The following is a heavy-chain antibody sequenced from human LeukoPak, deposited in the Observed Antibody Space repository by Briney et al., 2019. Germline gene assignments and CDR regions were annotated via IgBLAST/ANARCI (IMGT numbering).Heavy chain of an antibody. D-gene: IGHD4-17*01. J-gene: IGHJ6*04. CDR2: ISYDGSNK. CDR3: AKVKVTTYYYGIDV. CDR1: GFTFSSYG. Sequence: PGRSLRLSCAASGFTFSSYGMHWVRQAPGKGLEWVAVISYDGSNKYYADSVKGRFTISRDNSKNTLYLQMNSLRAEDTAVYYCAKVKVTTYYYGIDVWGKGTTVTVSS. V-gene: IGHV3-30*18.